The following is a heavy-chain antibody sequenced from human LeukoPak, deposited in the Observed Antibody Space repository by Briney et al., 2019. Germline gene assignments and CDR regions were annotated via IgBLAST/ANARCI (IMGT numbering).Heavy chain of an antibody. CDR3: AKESSPGIDAFDI. V-gene: IGHV1-2*02. J-gene: IGHJ3*02. CDR2: INPNTGGT. Sequence: ASVTVSCKASGYTFTGYYIHWVRQAPGQGLEWMGWINPNTGGTNYAQKFQGRVTMTRDTSITTVNMELSRLRSDDTAVYFCAKESSPGIDAFDIWGPGTMVTVSS. CDR1: GYTFTGYY.